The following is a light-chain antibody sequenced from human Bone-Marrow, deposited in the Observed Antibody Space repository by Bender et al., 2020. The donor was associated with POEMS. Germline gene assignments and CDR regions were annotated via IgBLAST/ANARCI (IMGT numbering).Light chain of an antibody. V-gene: IGLV3-21*02. J-gene: IGLJ1*01. Sequence: SYVLTQPPSVSVAPGQTARITCGGNNIGSKSVHWFQQRPGQAPVLVVYDGSDRPSGLPYRFSGSNSGNTATLTINRVEAGDEADYYCHVWDSTSHHYVFGTGTKVTVL. CDR1: NIGSKS. CDR2: DGS. CDR3: HVWDSTSHHYV.